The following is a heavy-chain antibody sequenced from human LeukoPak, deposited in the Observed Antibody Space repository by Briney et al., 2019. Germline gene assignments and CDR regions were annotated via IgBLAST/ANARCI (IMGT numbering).Heavy chain of an antibody. V-gene: IGHV1-8*01. CDR2: MSPNSGDT. D-gene: IGHD7-27*01. J-gene: IGHJ4*02. CDR3: ARGPPNWGYDY. Sequence: APVKVSCKASGYTFTSYDFNWVRQATGQRPEWMGWMSPNSGDTGYAQKFQDRVTMTRNTSISTAYMELSSLRSDDTAVYYCARGPPNWGYDYWGPGTLVTVS. CDR1: GYTFTSYD.